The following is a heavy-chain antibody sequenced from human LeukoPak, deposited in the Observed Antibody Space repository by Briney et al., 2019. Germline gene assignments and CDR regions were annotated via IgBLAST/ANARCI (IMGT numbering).Heavy chain of an antibody. CDR2: ISGSAHKI. CDR3: ARGPNSNWSGLDF. D-gene: IGHD6-6*01. CDR1: GFTFSDYA. J-gene: IGHJ4*02. Sequence: GGSLRLSCVVSGFTFSDYAMSWVRQAPEKGLDWVSVISGSAHKIRYADSVKGRFTISRDNSENTLYLQVNNLRAEDTAVYYCARGPNSNWSGLDFWGQGTLPTVSS. V-gene: IGHV3-23*01.